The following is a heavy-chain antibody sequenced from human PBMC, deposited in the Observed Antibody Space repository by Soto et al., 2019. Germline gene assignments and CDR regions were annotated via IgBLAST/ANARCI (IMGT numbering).Heavy chain of an antibody. D-gene: IGHD3-22*01. CDR3: ARQPYDSTGYYYGA. CDR1: GGSFSSSTYY. V-gene: IGHV4-39*01. J-gene: IGHJ5*02. CDR2: MYSGGNT. Sequence: QLQLQESGPGLVKPSETLSLTCTVSGGSFSSSTYYWGWIRQPPGKGLEWIGSMYSGGNTYYNPSLKSRATVSVDTSKNHFSLKLISVTAADTAMYYCARQPYDSTGYYYGAWGQGTLVTVSS.